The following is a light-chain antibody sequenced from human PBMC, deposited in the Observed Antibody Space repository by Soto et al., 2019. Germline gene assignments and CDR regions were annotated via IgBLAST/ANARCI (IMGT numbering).Light chain of an antibody. CDR2: GGS. J-gene: IGKJ4*01. V-gene: IGKV3-15*01. CDR1: QTVSSA. Sequence: EIVLTQSPATLSVFPGEKVTLSCRASQTVSSALAWYQQKRGQAPRLLIYGGSTRATGVPARFSGSGSGTDFTLTISSLQSEDFASYYCQHYHKWPLSLGGGTKVDIK. CDR3: QHYHKWPLS.